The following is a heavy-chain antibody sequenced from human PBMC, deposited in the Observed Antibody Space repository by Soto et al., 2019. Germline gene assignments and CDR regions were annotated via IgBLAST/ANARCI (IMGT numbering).Heavy chain of an antibody. J-gene: IGHJ4*02. V-gene: IGHV1-18*01. CDR3: ARVRFGDAFDY. D-gene: IGHD4-17*01. Sequence: QVQLVQSGPEVKKHGASVKFSCEVSGYRFPSFGINWVRQAPGQGIEWVGWVNPDNHNTNYAQNLQHRVSMTTDTSTNTAFLEMRDLTSDATAVDYCARVRFGDAFDYWGQVTLVAVSS. CDR2: VNPDNHNT. CDR1: GYRFPSFG.